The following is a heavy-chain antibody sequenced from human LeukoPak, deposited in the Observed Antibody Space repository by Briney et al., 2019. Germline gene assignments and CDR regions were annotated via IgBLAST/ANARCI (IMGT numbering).Heavy chain of an antibody. CDR2: IDPNSGGT. CDR1: GYTFSDYY. V-gene: IGHV1-2*06. CDR3: ARLSGSAYDFPFDS. Sequence: ASVKVSCKASGYTFSDYYIHWVRQAPGQGLEWMGRIDPNSGGTSYAQKFQGRVTMTRDTFISTAYMELSSLRSDDTAVYYCARLSGSAYDFPFDSWGQGTLVTVSS. J-gene: IGHJ4*02. D-gene: IGHD5-12*01.